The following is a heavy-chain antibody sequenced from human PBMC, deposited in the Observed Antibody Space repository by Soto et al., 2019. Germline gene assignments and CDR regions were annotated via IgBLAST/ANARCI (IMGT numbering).Heavy chain of an antibody. V-gene: IGHV1-46*01. D-gene: IGHD2-15*01. J-gene: IGHJ6*02. CDR3: ARDGGLYGMDV. CDR2: LNPSGGST. CDR1: GYTFTSYY. Sequence: QVQLVQSGAEVKKPGASVKVSCKASGYTFTSYYMHWVRQAPGQGLEWMGILNPSGGSTSYAQKFQGRVTMNRDTSTSTVYRELSSLRSEDTAVYYCARDGGLYGMDVWGQGTTVTVSS.